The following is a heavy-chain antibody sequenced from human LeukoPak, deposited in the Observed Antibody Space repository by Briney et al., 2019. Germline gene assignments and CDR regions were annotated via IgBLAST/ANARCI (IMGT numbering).Heavy chain of an antibody. D-gene: IGHD1-26*01. CDR1: GFTFSDYA. V-gene: IGHV3-23*01. J-gene: IGHJ4*02. Sequence: GGSLEFSGAVSGFTFSDYAMSWVRQAPGKGLEWVLGISFSGRSTNYADSVKGRFIISRDNSNNTLYLQMNSLRAEDTAVYYCAKDREKAVGATIFDHWGQGTLVTVSS. CDR2: ISFSGRST. CDR3: AKDREKAVGATIFDH.